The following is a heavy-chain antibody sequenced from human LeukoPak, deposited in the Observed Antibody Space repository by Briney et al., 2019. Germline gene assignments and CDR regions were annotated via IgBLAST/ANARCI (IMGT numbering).Heavy chain of an antibody. Sequence: ASVKVSCKASGDTFTSYGFTWVRQAPGQGLEWMGWISAYNGNTNYAQKLQGRITMTTDTSTTTVYMELRSLRSDDTAMYYCAGGGASGPQGFDYWGQGTLVTVSS. D-gene: IGHD1-26*01. J-gene: IGHJ4*02. CDR1: GDTFTSYG. CDR3: AGGGASGPQGFDY. V-gene: IGHV1-18*01. CDR2: ISAYNGNT.